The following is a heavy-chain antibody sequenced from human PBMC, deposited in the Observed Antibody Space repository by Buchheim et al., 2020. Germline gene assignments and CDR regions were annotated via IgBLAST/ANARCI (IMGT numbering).Heavy chain of an antibody. Sequence: EVQLVESGGGLVKPGGSLRLSCAASGFTFSNAWMSWVRQAPGKGLVWVGRIKSKTDGGTTDYAAPVNGSFTISRDDSNNTLYLQMNSLKTEDTAVYYCTTDLEYYDSSGYSYYFDYWGQGTL. CDR1: GFTFSNAW. CDR3: TTDLEYYDSSGYSYYFDY. V-gene: IGHV3-15*01. D-gene: IGHD3-22*01. J-gene: IGHJ4*02. CDR2: IKSKTDGGTT.